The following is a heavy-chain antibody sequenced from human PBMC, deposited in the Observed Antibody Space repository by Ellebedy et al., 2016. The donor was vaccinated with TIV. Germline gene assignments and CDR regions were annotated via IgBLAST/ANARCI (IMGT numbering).Heavy chain of an antibody. J-gene: IGHJ4*02. CDR1: GYTFGDYY. V-gene: IGHV1-2*02. CDR3: VPRGYCSGGDCNMGPYFEY. Sequence: AASVKVSCKASGYTFGDYYMHWVRQAPGQGLEWMGWVKPSSGATHYAQKFEGRVSLTGDTSISTAYLELMRLQSDDTAVYYCVPRGYCSGGDCNMGPYFEYWGQGTLVTVSS. CDR2: VKPSSGAT. D-gene: IGHD2-15*01.